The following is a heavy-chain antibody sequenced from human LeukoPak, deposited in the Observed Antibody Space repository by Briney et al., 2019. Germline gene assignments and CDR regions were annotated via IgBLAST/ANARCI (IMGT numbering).Heavy chain of an antibody. Sequence: SETLSLTCTVSGGSISSYYWSWIRQPAGKGLEWIGRVYTSGSTNYNPSLKSRVTMSVDTSKNQFSLKLSSVTAADTAVYYRARDLYDFWSGYSTGDYYYYMDVWGKGTTVTVSS. CDR2: VYTSGST. D-gene: IGHD3-3*01. CDR1: GGSISSYY. V-gene: IGHV4-4*07. J-gene: IGHJ6*03. CDR3: ARDLYDFWSGYSTGDYYYYMDV.